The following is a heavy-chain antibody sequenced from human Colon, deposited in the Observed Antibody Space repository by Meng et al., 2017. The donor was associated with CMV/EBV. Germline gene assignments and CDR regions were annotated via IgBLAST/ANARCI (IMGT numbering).Heavy chain of an antibody. CDR2: ITWNSGRT. CDR1: GFTFDDYA. J-gene: IGHJ6*02. V-gene: IGHV3-9*01. CDR3: AKDISPVGGSTGYNGMDV. Sequence: GGSLRLSCAASGFTFDDYAMHWVRQAPGKGLEWVSSITWNSGRTGYVDSVEGRFTISRDNAKNSLYLQMNGLRAEDTALYYCAKDISPVGGSTGYNGMDVWGQGTTVTVSS. D-gene: IGHD1-7*01.